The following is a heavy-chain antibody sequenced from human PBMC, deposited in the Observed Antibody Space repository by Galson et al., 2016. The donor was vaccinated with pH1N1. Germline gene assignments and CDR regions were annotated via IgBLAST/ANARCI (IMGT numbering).Heavy chain of an antibody. Sequence: SGAEVKKPGESLKISCEVFGYKFTTYWIGWVRQMPGKGLEWMGIIYPDDSDTRYNPAFPGQVTISVDKSINTAYLQWNSLKASDPAIYYCARGLLSGFDPWGQGTLVIVSS. J-gene: IGHJ5*02. V-gene: IGHV5-51*03. CDR3: ARGLLSGFDP. D-gene: IGHD2-21*01. CDR1: GYKFTTYW. CDR2: IYPDDSDT.